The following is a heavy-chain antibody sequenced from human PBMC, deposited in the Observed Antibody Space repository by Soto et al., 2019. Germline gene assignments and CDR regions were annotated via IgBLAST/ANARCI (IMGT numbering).Heavy chain of an antibody. CDR3: ARERYQVISDGMDV. V-gene: IGHV1-2*02. D-gene: IGHD2-2*01. CDR2: INPETGGT. J-gene: IGHJ6*02. Sequence: QVQLVQSGADVKTPGASVRVSCNASGYTFTGYYVHWVREAPGQGLEWMGWINPETGGTSYAQKFQVRVTLSRDTSINTAYLELSRLRFDDAAVYFCARERYQVISDGMDVWGQGTTVTVSS. CDR1: GYTFTGYY.